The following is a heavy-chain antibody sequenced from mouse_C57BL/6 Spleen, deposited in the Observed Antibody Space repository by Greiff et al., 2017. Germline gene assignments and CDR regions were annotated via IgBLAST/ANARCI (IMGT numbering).Heavy chain of an antibody. CDR1: GFTFSDYY. CDR3: ARRWLPYAMDY. J-gene: IGHJ4*01. CDR2: ISNGGGST. D-gene: IGHD2-3*01. Sequence: EVKVVESGGGLVQPGGSLKLSCAASGFTFSDYYMYWVRQTPEKRLEWVAYISNGGGSTYYPDTVKGRFTISRDNAKNTLYLQMSRLKSEDTAMYYCARRWLPYAMDYWGQGTSVTVSS. V-gene: IGHV5-12*01.